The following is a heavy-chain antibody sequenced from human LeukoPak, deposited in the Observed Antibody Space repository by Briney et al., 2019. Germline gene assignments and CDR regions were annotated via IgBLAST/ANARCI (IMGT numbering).Heavy chain of an antibody. CDR3: ARVAYYDSSGYYFDY. CDR2: IDSTGST. Sequence: PSETLSLTCTVSGGSISTYYWSWIRQPPGKGLECIGYIDSTGSTNYKPSLKSRVTISVDTSKNQFSLRMRSVTAADTAVYYCARVAYYDSSGYYFDYLGQGTLVTVSS. D-gene: IGHD3-22*01. V-gene: IGHV4-59*01. J-gene: IGHJ4*02. CDR1: GGSISTYY.